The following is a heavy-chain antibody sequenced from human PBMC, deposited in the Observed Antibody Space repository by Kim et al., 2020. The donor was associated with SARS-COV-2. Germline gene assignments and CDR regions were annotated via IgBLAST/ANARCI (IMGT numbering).Heavy chain of an antibody. Sequence: SVKVSCKASGGTFSNRFGISWVRQAPGQGLEWMGGSTPMFGTPKYAQKFQGRVTITADGLKNIAYMELSSLRSEDTAVFYCAIVEVDCINGVCYSDGDYYYYGMDVWGQGTTVTVSS. D-gene: IGHD2-8*01. J-gene: IGHJ6*02. CDR2: STPMFGTP. V-gene: IGHV1-69*13. CDR1: GGTFSNRFG. CDR3: AIVEVDCINGVCYSDGDYYYYGMDV.